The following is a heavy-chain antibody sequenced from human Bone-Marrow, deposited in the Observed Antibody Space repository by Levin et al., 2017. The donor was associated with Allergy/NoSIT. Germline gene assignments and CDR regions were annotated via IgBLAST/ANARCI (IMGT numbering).Heavy chain of an antibody. V-gene: IGHV3-23*01. D-gene: IGHD6-19*01. CDR1: GLTFSSYA. CDR2: ISGSGGST. J-gene: IGHJ3*02. Sequence: GGSLRLSCAASGLTFSSYAMNWVRQAPGKGLEWVSDISGSGGSTSYADSVKGRFTISRDNSKDTLYLQMNSLRAEDTAVYYCAKDILPGLDDALDIWGQGTMVTVSS. CDR3: AKDILPGLDDALDI.